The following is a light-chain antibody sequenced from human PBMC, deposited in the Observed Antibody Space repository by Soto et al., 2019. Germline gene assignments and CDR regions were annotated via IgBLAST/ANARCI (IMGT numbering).Light chain of an antibody. CDR1: QIVSSY. Sequence: EVVLTQSPATLSLSPWERATLSCRASQIVSSYLAWYQQKSGQAPRLLIYDASDRATGIPARFSGSGSGTDFTLTISSLEPEDFAVYYCQQRSNWPLTFGGGTKVEIK. J-gene: IGKJ4*01. V-gene: IGKV3-11*01. CDR2: DAS. CDR3: QQRSNWPLT.